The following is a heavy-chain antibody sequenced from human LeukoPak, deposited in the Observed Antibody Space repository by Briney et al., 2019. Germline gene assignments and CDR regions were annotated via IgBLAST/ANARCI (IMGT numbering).Heavy chain of an antibody. D-gene: IGHD3-10*01. V-gene: IGHV4-59*11. CDR2: IYYSGST. CDR3: ARGYYGSGSVHFDY. Sequence: SETLSLTCTVSGGSISSHYWSWIRRPPGKGLEWIGYIYYSGSTNYNPFLKSRVTISVDTSKNQFSLKLSSVTAADTAVYYCARGYYGSGSVHFDYWGQGTLVTVSS. J-gene: IGHJ4*02. CDR1: GGSISSHY.